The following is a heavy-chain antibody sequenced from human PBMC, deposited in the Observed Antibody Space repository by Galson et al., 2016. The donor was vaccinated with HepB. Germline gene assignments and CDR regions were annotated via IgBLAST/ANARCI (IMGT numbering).Heavy chain of an antibody. CDR3: TRAGVAAGTYWFDP. V-gene: IGHV3-30*04. CDR2: VTSDGSAG. CDR1: GFRFSSSA. Sequence: SLRLSCAASGFRFSSSAMLWVRQAPGKGLEWVAVVTSDGSAGYFADSVKGRFTISRDNSKNTLSLGMNRLRTEDTAFYYCTRAGVAAGTYWFDPWGQGTLVTVSS. D-gene: IGHD6-13*01. J-gene: IGHJ5*02.